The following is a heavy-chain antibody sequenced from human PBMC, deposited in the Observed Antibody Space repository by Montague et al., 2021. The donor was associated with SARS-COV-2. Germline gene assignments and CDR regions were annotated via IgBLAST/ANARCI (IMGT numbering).Heavy chain of an antibody. CDR3: ARVFPRWLQFDPYFDY. D-gene: IGHD5-24*01. CDR1: GGSISSYY. J-gene: IGHJ4*02. Sequence: SETLSLTCTVSGGSISSYYWSWIRQPPGKGLEWIGYIYYSESTNYNPSLKSRVTISVDPSKNQFSLKLSSVTAADTAVYYCARVFPRWLQFDPYFDYWGQGTLVTVSS. V-gene: IGHV4-59*01. CDR2: IYYSEST.